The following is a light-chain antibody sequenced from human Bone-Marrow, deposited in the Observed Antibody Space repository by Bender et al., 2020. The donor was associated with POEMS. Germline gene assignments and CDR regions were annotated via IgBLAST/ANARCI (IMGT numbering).Light chain of an antibody. CDR2: QDT. J-gene: IGLJ3*02. CDR1: NLGEKY. CDR3: QAWDGSNDDPWV. Sequence: SYDLTQPPSVSVSPGQTTTITCSGDNLGEKYVMWYQQKPGQSPVLVIFQDTKRPSGIPERFSGSNSGNTATLTIRGTQAMDEADYYCQAWDGSNDDPWVFGGGTKLTVL. V-gene: IGLV3-1*01.